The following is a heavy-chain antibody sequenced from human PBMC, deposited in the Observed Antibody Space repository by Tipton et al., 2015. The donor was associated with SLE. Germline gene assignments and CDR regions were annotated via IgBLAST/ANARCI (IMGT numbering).Heavy chain of an antibody. Sequence: TLSLTCTVSGGSISSSSYYWGWIRQPPGKGLEWIGSIYYSGSTYYNPSLKSRVTISVDTSKNQFSLKLSSVTAADTAVYYCARDGGYGDYRWFDPLGQGTLVTVSS. J-gene: IGHJ5*02. V-gene: IGHV4-39*02. D-gene: IGHD4-17*01. CDR1: GGSISSSSYY. CDR3: ARDGGYGDYRWFDP. CDR2: IYYSGST.